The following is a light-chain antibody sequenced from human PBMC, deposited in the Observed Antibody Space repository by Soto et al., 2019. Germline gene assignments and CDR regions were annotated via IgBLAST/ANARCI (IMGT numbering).Light chain of an antibody. J-gene: IGKJ1*01. CDR3: QQTYTLPRT. CDR2: STS. V-gene: IGKV3-15*01. Sequence: EIVMPQSAATLSVSPGARATLSCTASQSVSSNLAWYQQKPGKVPALLIYSTSTLYSGVPSRFSGSGSGTEFTLTINGLQPEDFATYYCQQTYTLPRTFAEGTKVDIK. CDR1: QSVSSN.